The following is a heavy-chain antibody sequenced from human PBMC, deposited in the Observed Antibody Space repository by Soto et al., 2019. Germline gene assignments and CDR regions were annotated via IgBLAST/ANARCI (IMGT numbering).Heavy chain of an antibody. CDR1: GGTFSSYA. CDR3: ARDRAPGSYSNGFGYYGMDV. Sequence: ASVKGSCKASGGTFSSYAIGWVRQAPGQGLEWMGGIIPIFGTANYAQKFQGRVTITADESTSTAYMELSSLRSEDTAVYYCARDRAPGSYSNGFGYYGMDVWGQGTTVTVSS. J-gene: IGHJ6*02. V-gene: IGHV1-69*01. D-gene: IGHD4-4*01. CDR2: IIPIFGTA.